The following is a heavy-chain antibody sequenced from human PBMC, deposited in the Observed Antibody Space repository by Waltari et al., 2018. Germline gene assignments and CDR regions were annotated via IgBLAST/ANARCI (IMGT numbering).Heavy chain of an antibody. D-gene: IGHD3-22*01. CDR3: AKTSGYYDSSGYYGFDY. J-gene: IGHJ4*02. CDR2: IWYDASNK. CDR1: GFTFSSYG. Sequence: QVQLVESGGGVVQPGRSLRLSCAASGFTFSSYGMHWVRQAPGKGLEWVAVIWYDASNKDYAYSVKGRFTISRDNSKNTLYLQMNSLRAEDTAMYYCAKTSGYYDSSGYYGFDYWGQGTLVTVSS. V-gene: IGHV3-30*18.